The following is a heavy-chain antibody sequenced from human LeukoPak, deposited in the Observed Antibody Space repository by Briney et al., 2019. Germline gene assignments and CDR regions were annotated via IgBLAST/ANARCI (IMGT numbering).Heavy chain of an antibody. Sequence: SETLSLTCAVYGGSFSGYYWSWIRQPPGKGLEWIGEINHSGSTNYNPSLKSRVTISVDTSKNQFSLKLSSVTAADTAVYYCARRSHTIFGVVNHFDYWGQGTLVTVYS. D-gene: IGHD3-3*01. J-gene: IGHJ4*02. CDR1: GGSFSGYY. CDR2: INHSGST. CDR3: ARRSHTIFGVVNHFDY. V-gene: IGHV4-34*01.